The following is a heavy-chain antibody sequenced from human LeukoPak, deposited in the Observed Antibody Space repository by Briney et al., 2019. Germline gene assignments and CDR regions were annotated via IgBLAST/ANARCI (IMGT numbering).Heavy chain of an antibody. J-gene: IGHJ4*02. CDR2: ISATGHYI. CDR1: GFIFSSYS. V-gene: IGHV3-21*01. Sequence: SGGSLRLSCAASGFIFSSYSMLWVRQAPGESLEWVSSISATGHYIYYADSVKGRFTSSRDNAKNPLDLQMNSLRAEDTAVYYCARDRSGYTFDDWGQGTLVSVSS. CDR3: ARDRSGYTFDD. D-gene: IGHD5-18*01.